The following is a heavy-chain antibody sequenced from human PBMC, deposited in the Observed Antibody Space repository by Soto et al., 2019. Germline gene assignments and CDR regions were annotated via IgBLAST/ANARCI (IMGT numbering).Heavy chain of an antibody. J-gene: IGHJ6*02. CDR2: ISYDGSDK. D-gene: IGHD5-12*01. CDR3: VKDRVPGAYGNYYGMDV. Sequence: QVQLVESGGGVVQPGRSLRLSCRVSGFTFNNSGMHWVRQAPGKGLEWMAVISYDGSDKYYADSVKGRVIISRDNSKNMLNLEMNSLRAEDTAIYYCVKDRVPGAYGNYYGMDVWGQGTTVTVSS. CDR1: GFTFNNSG. V-gene: IGHV3-30*18.